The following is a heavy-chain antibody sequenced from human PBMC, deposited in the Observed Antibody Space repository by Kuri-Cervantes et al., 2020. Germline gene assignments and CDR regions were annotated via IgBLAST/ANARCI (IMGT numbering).Heavy chain of an antibody. D-gene: IGHD1-26*01. J-gene: IGHJ3*02. V-gene: IGHV1-18*01. CDR3: ARDSQGGAFDI. Sequence: ASVKVSCKASGYTFTSCGISWVRQAPGQGLEWMGWISAYNGNTNYAQKFQGRVTMTRDTSTSTVYMELSSLRSEDTAVYYCARDSQGGAFDIWGQGTMVTVSS. CDR2: ISAYNGNT. CDR1: GYTFTSCG.